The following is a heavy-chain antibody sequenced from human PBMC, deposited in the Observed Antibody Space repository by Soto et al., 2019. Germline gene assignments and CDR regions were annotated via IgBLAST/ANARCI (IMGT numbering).Heavy chain of an antibody. D-gene: IGHD3-10*01. CDR2: IWYEGSNK. CDR3: ASGRFGELWRVFDY. J-gene: IGHJ4*02. Sequence: QVQLVESGGGVVQPGRSLRLSCAASGFTFSSYGMHWVRQAPGKGLEWVAVIWYEGSNKYYADSVKGRFTISRDNSKNTLYLHMNSLRAEDTAVYYWASGRFGELWRVFDYWGQGTLVTVSS. CDR1: GFTFSSYG. V-gene: IGHV3-33*01.